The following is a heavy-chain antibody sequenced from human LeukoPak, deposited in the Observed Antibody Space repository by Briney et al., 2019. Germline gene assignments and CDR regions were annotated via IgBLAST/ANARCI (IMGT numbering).Heavy chain of an antibody. D-gene: IGHD3-3*01. CDR1: GGTFSSYA. CDR3: ARRTIFGVANQETFDC. Sequence: SVKVSCKASGGTFSSYAISWVRQAPGQGLEWMGGIIPIFGTANYAQKFQGRVTITADESTSTAYMELSSLRSEDTAVYYCARRTIFGVANQETFDCWGQGTLVTVSS. J-gene: IGHJ4*02. CDR2: IIPIFGTA. V-gene: IGHV1-69*13.